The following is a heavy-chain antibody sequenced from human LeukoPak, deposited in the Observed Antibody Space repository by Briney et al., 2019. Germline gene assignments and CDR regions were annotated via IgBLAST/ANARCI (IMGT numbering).Heavy chain of an antibody. Sequence: GGSLRLSCAASGFTFSNYAMSWVRQAPGEGLEWVSAISVTGAGTYYADSVKGRFTISRDNSENTFYLQMNSLRAEDTAVYYCVRGGGPSYKYNAFDIWGQGTMVTVSS. J-gene: IGHJ3*02. CDR2: ISVTGAGT. CDR3: VRGGGPSYKYNAFDI. CDR1: GFTFSNYA. D-gene: IGHD2-15*01. V-gene: IGHV3-23*01.